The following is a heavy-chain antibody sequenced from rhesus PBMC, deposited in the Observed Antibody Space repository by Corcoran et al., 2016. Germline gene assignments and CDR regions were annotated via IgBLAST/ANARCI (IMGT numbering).Heavy chain of an antibody. D-gene: IGHD4-29*01. CDR2: INTNGGST. J-gene: IGHJ4*01. CDR3: ATDTVASTGSVSY. V-gene: IGHV3S5*01. Sequence: EVQLVETGGGLVQPVGSLKLSCVASGFTFCVYGMSWVRQAPGKGLEWVSTINTNGGSTYYADSVKGRFTISRDNSKNTLSLQMNSLRAEDTAVYYCATDTVASTGSVSYWGQGVLVTVSS. CDR1: GFTFCVYG.